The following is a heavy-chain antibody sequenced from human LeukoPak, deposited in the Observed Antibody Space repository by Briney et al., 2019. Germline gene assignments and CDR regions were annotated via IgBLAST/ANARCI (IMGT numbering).Heavy chain of an antibody. CDR1: GGSISSYY. CDR3: ARDARGWSGFDY. Sequence: SETLSLTCTVSGGSISSYYWSWIRQPAGKGLEWIGHIYISGSTNYNPSLKSRVTMSVDTSKNQFSLNLSSVTAADTAVYYCARDARGWSGFDYWGQGTLVTVSS. D-gene: IGHD3-3*01. CDR2: IYISGST. V-gene: IGHV4-4*07. J-gene: IGHJ4*02.